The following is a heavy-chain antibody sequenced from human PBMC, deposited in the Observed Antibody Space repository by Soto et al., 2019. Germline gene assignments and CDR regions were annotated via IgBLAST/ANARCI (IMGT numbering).Heavy chain of an antibody. J-gene: IGHJ6*02. V-gene: IGHV4-4*07. CDR2: VYSSGAT. CDR3: TKGPNWNYYYYGVDV. CDR1: GDSVSNYY. Sequence: QVQLQESGPGLVQPSETLYLTCTVSGDSVSNYYWSWIRQPAGRGLEWIGRVYSSGATTYNPSLNGRVTMSVDTSRNQFSLRLSSVTAADTSSYYCTKGPNWNYYYYGVDVWGQGTAVTVSS. D-gene: IGHD1-20*01.